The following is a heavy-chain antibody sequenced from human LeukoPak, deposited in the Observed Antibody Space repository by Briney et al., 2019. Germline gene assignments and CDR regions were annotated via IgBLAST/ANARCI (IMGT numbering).Heavy chain of an antibody. D-gene: IGHD2-21*02. V-gene: IGHV3-23*01. CDR3: AKVGLTAKMFKGGFDY. CDR2: VTSSGDNT. CDR1: GFTFSSYA. J-gene: IGHJ4*02. Sequence: PGGSLRLSCAASGFTFSSYAMSWVRQAPGRGLEWVSGVTSSGDNTYYADSVEGRFTVSRDNSQNTLYLQMNSLRAEDTALYFCAKVGLTAKMFKGGFDYWGQGTLVTVSS.